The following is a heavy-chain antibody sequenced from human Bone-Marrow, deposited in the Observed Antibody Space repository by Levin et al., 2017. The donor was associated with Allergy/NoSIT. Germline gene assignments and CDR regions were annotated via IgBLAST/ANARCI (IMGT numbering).Heavy chain of an antibody. J-gene: IGHJ5*02. CDR2: IVPIFGVA. Sequence: PGESLKISCKASGGTFSSYGFSWVRQAPGQGLEWMGGIVPIFGVANSAQKFQGRVTITADASTSTAYLDLSSLRSEDTAIYYCARDPFCTNTNCFGWFDPWGQGTLVTVSS. CDR1: GGTFSSYG. V-gene: IGHV1-69*01. CDR3: ARDPFCTNTNCFGWFDP. D-gene: IGHD2-8*01.